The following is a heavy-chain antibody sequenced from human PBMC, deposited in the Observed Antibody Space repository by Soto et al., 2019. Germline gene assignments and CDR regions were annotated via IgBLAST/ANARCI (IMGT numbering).Heavy chain of an antibody. V-gene: IGHV1-2*04. D-gene: IGHD3-22*01. J-gene: IGHJ4*02. CDR3: ARAGPYYYDSSGYYYFDY. Sequence: ASVKVSCKASGYTFTGYYMHWVRQAPGQGLEWMGWINPNSGGTNYAQKFQGWVTMTRDTSISTAYMELSRLRSDDTAVYYCARAGPYYYDSSGYYYFDYWGQGTLVTV. CDR2: INPNSGGT. CDR1: GYTFTGYY.